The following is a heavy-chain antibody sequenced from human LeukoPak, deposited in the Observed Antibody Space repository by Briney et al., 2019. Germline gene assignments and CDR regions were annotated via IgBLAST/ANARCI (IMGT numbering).Heavy chain of an antibody. CDR3: AKDISRQQLKNWFDP. J-gene: IGHJ5*02. CDR1: GFTFDDYA. Sequence: PGGSLRLSCAASGFTFDDYAMHWVRQAPGKGLEWVSGISWNSGSIGYVDSVKGRFTISRDNAKNSLYLQMNSLRAEDTAVYYCAKDISRQQLKNWFDPWGQGTLVTVSS. CDR2: ISWNSGSI. D-gene: IGHD6-13*01. V-gene: IGHV3-9*01.